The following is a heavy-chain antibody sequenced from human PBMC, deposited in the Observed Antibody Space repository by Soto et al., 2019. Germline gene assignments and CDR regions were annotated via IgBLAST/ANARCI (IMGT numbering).Heavy chain of an antibody. V-gene: IGHV4-31*03. Sequence: PSETLSLTCTVSGGSISSGGYYWSWIRQHPGKGLEWIGYIYYSGSTYYNPSLKSRVTISVDTSKNQFSLKLSSVTAADTAVYYCARDNGYYYDSSGVQNNKNWFDPWGQGTLVTVPQ. CDR2: IYYSGST. CDR1: GGSISSGGYY. CDR3: ARDNGYYYDSSGVQNNKNWFDP. J-gene: IGHJ5*02. D-gene: IGHD3-22*01.